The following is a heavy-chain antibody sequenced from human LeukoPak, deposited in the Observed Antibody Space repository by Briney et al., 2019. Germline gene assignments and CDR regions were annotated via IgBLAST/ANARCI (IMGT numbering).Heavy chain of an antibody. Sequence: SETLSLTCAVYGGSFGGYYWSWIRQPPGKGLEWIGEINHSGSTNYNPSLKSRVTISVDTSKNQFSLKLGSVTAADTAVYYCARGWGGYNDYWGQGTLVTVSS. J-gene: IGHJ4*02. CDR2: INHSGST. D-gene: IGHD3-16*01. CDR1: GGSFGGYY. V-gene: IGHV4-34*01. CDR3: ARGWGGYNDY.